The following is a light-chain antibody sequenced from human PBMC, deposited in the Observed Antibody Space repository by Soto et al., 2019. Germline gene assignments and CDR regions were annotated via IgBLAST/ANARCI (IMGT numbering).Light chain of an antibody. V-gene: IGKV3-20*01. CDR1: QSISSNY. Sequence: EIVLTQSPGTLSLSPGERATLSCRASQSISSNYLAWYQRKPGQAPRLLIYGASSRATGIPDRFSGSGSETDFTLTISRLGPEDFAVYYCQQYGSSPLTFGGGTKVEIK. J-gene: IGKJ4*01. CDR3: QQYGSSPLT. CDR2: GAS.